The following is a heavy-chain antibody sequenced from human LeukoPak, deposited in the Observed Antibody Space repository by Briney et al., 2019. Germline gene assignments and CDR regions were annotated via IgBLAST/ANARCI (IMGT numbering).Heavy chain of an antibody. CDR1: GFTVSSNY. V-gene: IGHV3-66*01. CDR2: IYTGGDT. J-gene: IGHJ4*02. CDR3: TKGLWAGVSAARD. D-gene: IGHD3-10*01. Sequence: GGSLRLSCAASGFTVSSNYMSWVRQAPGKVLEWVSGIYTGGDTYYADSVKDRFTISRDNSKNTLYLQMNSLRAEDTAVYYCTKGLWAGVSAARDWGQGTLVTVSS.